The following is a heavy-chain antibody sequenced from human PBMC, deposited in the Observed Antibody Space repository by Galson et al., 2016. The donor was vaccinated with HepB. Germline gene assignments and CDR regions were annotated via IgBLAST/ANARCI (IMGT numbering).Heavy chain of an antibody. CDR2: INSDGSGK. Sequence: SLRLSCAASGFTFSSYWMHWVRQAPGKGLVWVARINSDGSGKNYADSVKGRFTMSRDNAKNTMYLQMNSLRAEDTAVYYCVRDGDAYNFDFWGQGTLVTLSS. J-gene: IGHJ4*02. V-gene: IGHV3-74*01. CDR3: VRDGDAYNFDF. D-gene: IGHD5-24*01. CDR1: GFTFSSYW.